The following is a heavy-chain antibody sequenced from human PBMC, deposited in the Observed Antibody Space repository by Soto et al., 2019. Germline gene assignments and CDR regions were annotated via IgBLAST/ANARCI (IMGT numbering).Heavy chain of an antibody. CDR2: INHSGIT. D-gene: IGHD3-22*01. V-gene: IGHV4-34*01. CDR1: GGSFSDYY. Sequence: QVQIQQWGAGLLKPAETLSLTCAVYGGSFSDYYWSWIRQPPGKGLEWIGEINHSGITNYSPSLKSRVTMSVDTSKNQLSLKLTSVTAADTALYYCARFPFDSNDWTNPRYFDIWGQGTLGTVSS. J-gene: IGHJ4*02. CDR3: ARFPFDSNDWTNPRYFDI.